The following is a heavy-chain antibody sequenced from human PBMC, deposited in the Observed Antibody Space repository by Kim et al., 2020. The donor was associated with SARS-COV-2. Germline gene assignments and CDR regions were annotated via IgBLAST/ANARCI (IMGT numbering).Heavy chain of an antibody. V-gene: IGHV3-23*01. CDR3: AKGGRLVVPYYMDV. Sequence: ADSVKGRFTISRDNSKNTLYLQMNSLRAEDTAVYYCAKGGRLVVPYYMDVWGKGTTVTVSS. D-gene: IGHD2-2*01. J-gene: IGHJ6*03.